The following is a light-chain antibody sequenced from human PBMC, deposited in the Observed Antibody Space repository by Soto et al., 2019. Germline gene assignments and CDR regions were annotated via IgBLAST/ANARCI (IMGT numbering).Light chain of an antibody. J-gene: IGLJ2*01. CDR1: SFNIGSYT. V-gene: IGLV1-44*01. CDR2: SNN. Sequence: QLVLTQPSSVSGTPGQSVTISCSGSSFNIGSYTVNWYQQLPGTAPRLLIYSNNQRPSGVPDRFSGSRSGTSASLAISGLQSDDEADYYCSTWHDSHVIFGGGTKLTVL. CDR3: STWHDSHVI.